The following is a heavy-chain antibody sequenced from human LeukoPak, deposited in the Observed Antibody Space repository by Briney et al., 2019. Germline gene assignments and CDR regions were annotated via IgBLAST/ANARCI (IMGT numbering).Heavy chain of an antibody. CDR1: GISFSSYA. Sequence: GRSLRLSCAASGISFSSYAIHWVRQAPGKGLEWVAATSYDGSKKYYADSVKGRFTISSDNSKNTLYLQMDSLRSEDTAVYYCARPQAYYFDYWGQGTLVTVSS. CDR2: TSYDGSKK. J-gene: IGHJ4*02. V-gene: IGHV3-30*01. CDR3: ARPQAYYFDY.